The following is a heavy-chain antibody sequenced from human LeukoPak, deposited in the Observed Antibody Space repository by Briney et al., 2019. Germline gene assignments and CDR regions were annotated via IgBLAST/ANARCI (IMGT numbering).Heavy chain of an antibody. CDR1: GGTFSSYA. D-gene: IGHD3-22*01. CDR2: IIPIFGTA. J-gene: IGHJ3*02. CDR3: ARAPYYYDSSGYCAFDI. Sequence: SVKVSCKASGGTFSSYAISWVRQAPGQGLEWMGGIIPIFGTADYAQKFQGRVTITADKSTSTAYMELSSLRSEDTAVYYCARAPYYYDSSGYCAFDIWGQGTMVTVSS. V-gene: IGHV1-69*06.